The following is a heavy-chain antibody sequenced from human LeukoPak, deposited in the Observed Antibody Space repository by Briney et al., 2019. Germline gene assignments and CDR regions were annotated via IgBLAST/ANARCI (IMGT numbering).Heavy chain of an antibody. CDR2: ITGRGSSA. D-gene: IGHD6-19*01. V-gene: IGHV3-48*01. J-gene: IGHJ4*02. CDR1: GFSFSNFG. Sequence: GGSLRLSCAASGFSFSNFGMNWVRQGLGKGLEWVSSITGRGSSAYYADSVKGRFTISRDNAKNSLSLQMNSLRAEDTAVYYCARVRGGWYLDYWGQGTLVTVSS. CDR3: ARVRGGWYLDY.